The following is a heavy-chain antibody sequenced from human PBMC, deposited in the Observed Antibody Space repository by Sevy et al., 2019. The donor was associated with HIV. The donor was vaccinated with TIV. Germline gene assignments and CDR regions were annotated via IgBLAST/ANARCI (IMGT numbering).Heavy chain of an antibody. CDR2: ISGSGGST. CDR1: GFTFSSYA. Sequence: QLGGSLRLSCAASGFTFSSYAMSWVRQAPGKGLEWVSAISGSGGSTYYADSVKGRFTISRDNSKNTLYLQMNSLRAEDTAVYYCAKDLIDDKWLVQDAAHWFDPWGQGTLVTVSS. V-gene: IGHV3-23*01. D-gene: IGHD6-19*01. J-gene: IGHJ5*02. CDR3: AKDLIDDKWLVQDAAHWFDP.